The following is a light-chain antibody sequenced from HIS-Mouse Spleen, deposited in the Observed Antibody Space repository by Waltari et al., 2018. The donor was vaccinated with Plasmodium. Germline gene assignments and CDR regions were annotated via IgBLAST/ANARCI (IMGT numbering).Light chain of an antibody. Sequence: DIQMTQSPSSLSASVGDRVTITCRASQSIRHYLNWYQQKPGKAPKFLIYAASTLQSGVPSRFSGSGSGTDFTLTISSLQPEDFATYYCQQSYSTWTFGQGTKVEIK. V-gene: IGKV1-39*01. CDR3: QQSYSTWT. J-gene: IGKJ1*01. CDR2: AAS. CDR1: QSIRHY.